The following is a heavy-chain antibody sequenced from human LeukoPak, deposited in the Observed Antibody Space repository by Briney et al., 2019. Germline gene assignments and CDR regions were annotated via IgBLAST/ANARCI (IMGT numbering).Heavy chain of an antibody. CDR2: ISWNSGSI. V-gene: IGHV3-9*01. Sequence: PGGSLRLSCAASGFTFSSYAMSWVRQAPGKGLEWVSGISWNSGSIGYADSVKGRFTISRDNAKNSLYLQMNSLRAEDTALYYCAKDGYYDSSGYYYSLGFLFDYWGQGTLVTVSS. D-gene: IGHD3-22*01. CDR3: AKDGYYDSSGYYYSLGFLFDY. J-gene: IGHJ4*02. CDR1: GFTFSSYA.